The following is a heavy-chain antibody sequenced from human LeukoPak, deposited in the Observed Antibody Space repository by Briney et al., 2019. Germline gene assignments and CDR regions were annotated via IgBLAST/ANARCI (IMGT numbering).Heavy chain of an antibody. D-gene: IGHD6-6*01. CDR3: AKNLIAARRPYYYYGMDV. Sequence: PRGSLRLSCAASVFTFSSYGMHWVRQAPGKGLEWVAVISYDGSNKYYADSVKGRFTISRDNSKNTLYLQMNSLRAEDTAVYYWAKNLIAARRPYYYYGMDVWGQGTTVTVSS. V-gene: IGHV3-30*18. CDR2: ISYDGSNK. J-gene: IGHJ6*02. CDR1: VFTFSSYG.